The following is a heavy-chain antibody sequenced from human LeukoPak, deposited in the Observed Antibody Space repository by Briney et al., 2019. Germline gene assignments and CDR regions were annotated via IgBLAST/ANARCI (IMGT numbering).Heavy chain of an antibody. CDR3: ARGGYCSGGSCYYYYYMDV. CDR2: INVYNGNT. Sequence: GASVKVSCKASGYTFTSYGLSWVRQAPGQGLEWMGWINVYNGNTNYAQKLQGRVTMTTDTSTSTAYMELSRLRSDDTAVYYCARGGYCSGGSCYYYYYMDVWGKGTTVTVSS. CDR1: GYTFTSYG. J-gene: IGHJ6*03. D-gene: IGHD2-15*01. V-gene: IGHV1-18*01.